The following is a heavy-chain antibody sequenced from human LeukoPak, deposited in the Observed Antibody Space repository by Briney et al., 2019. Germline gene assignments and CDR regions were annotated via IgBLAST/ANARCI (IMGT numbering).Heavy chain of an antibody. Sequence: SDPLSLPCTLSGGFINIYYWRGLRQPPERALEWIGYIYNRGSTNCNPSVKRRVAMSVDTSKKQFSLKLSSLTAAATAVYYCARGGTAVIARYAFDIWGQGTMVTVSS. J-gene: IGHJ3*02. CDR3: ARGGTAVIARYAFDI. V-gene: IGHV4-59*07. D-gene: IGHD4-23*01. CDR1: GGFINIYY. CDR2: IYNRGST.